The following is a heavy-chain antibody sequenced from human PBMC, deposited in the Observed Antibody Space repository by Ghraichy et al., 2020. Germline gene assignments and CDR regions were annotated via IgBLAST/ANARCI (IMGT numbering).Heavy chain of an antibody. CDR3: ARTLTAAPVLGANDC. J-gene: IGHJ4*02. V-gene: IGHV2-5*02. CDR1: GFSLSTPGVG. Sequence: SGPTLVKPTQTLTLTCSFSGFSLSTPGVGVSWLRQPPGKALEWLAVLFWDDDKRYSPFLNSRLTITKDTSKNQVVLTMTNMGPGDTATYFCARTLTAAPVLGANDCWGQGTLVTVSS. D-gene: IGHD3-16*01. CDR2: LFWDDDK.